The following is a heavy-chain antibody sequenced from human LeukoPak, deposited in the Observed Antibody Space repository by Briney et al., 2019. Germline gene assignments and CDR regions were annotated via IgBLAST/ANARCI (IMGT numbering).Heavy chain of an antibody. Sequence: PSETLSLTCAVHGGSLSNYYWSWIRQPPGKGVEGIWKINHSGSTNYNPSLKSRVTMSVDTSKNQFSLKLASVTAADTAVYYCARVYSYGFSSIDYWGQGALVTVSS. CDR1: GGSLSNYY. CDR2: INHSGST. J-gene: IGHJ4*02. V-gene: IGHV4-34*01. D-gene: IGHD5-18*01. CDR3: ARVYSYGFSSIDY.